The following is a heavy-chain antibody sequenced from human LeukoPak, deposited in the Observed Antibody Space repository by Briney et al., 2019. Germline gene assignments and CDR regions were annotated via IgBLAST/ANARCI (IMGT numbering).Heavy chain of an antibody. CDR3: ARDPPSSARISWYPYYFDY. Sequence: GGSLRLSCTASGFTFSTYSMNWVRQAPGRGLEWVSYISGSSSSSDGGAIYYADSVKGRFTISRDNAKNSLYLQMNSLRAEDTAVYYCARDPPSSARISWYPYYFDYWGQGTLVTVSS. CDR2: ISGSSSSSDGGAI. J-gene: IGHJ4*02. CDR1: GFTFSTYS. V-gene: IGHV3-48*04. D-gene: IGHD6-13*01.